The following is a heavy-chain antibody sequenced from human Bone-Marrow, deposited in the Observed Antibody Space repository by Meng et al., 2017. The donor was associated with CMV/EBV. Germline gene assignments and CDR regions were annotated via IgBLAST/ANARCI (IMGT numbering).Heavy chain of an antibody. CDR2: ISSNSSYI. J-gene: IGHJ4*02. CDR3: ARGLVVVIARGRSAVDY. Sequence: GESLKISCAASGFTFSSYSMNWVRQAPGKGLEWVSSISSNSSYIYYADSVKGRFTISRDNAKNSLYLQMNSLRAEDTAVYYCARGLVVVIARGRSAVDYWGQGTLVTVSS. V-gene: IGHV3-21*01. D-gene: IGHD2-21*01. CDR1: GFTFSSYS.